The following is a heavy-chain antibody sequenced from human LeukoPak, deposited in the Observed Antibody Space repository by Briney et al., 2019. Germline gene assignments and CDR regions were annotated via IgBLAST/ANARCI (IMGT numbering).Heavy chain of an antibody. CDR2: IHGSGIT. D-gene: IGHD1-14*01. CDR3: ARSQEYNTNSYYFDY. V-gene: IGHV4-4*07. Sequence: PSETLSLTCTVSGDSISNYYWSWIRQPAGKGLEWIGRIHGSGITNYNPSLKSRVTMSVDTSKNLFSLRLSSVTASDTAMYYCARSQEYNTNSYYFDYWGQGILVTVSS. CDR1: GDSISNYY. J-gene: IGHJ4*02.